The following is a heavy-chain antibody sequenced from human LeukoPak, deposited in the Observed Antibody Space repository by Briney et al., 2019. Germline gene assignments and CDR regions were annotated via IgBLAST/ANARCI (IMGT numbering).Heavy chain of an antibody. J-gene: IGHJ3*02. CDR1: GFTFSSYG. Sequence: GGSLRLSCAASGFTFSSYGMHWVRQAPGKGLEWVAVISYDGSSKYYADSVKGRFTISRDNSKNTLYLQMNSLRAEDTAVYYCARGSTLYYDILTGYYTPGPFDIWGQGTMFTVSS. V-gene: IGHV3-30*03. CDR2: ISYDGSSK. D-gene: IGHD3-9*01. CDR3: ARGSTLYYDILTGYYTPGPFDI.